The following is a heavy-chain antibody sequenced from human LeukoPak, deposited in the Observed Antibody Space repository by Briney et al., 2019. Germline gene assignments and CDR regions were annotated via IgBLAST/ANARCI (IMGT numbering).Heavy chain of an antibody. J-gene: IGHJ4*02. CDR1: GGSISSSTYY. CDR3: ASAPRQGSIGGLDY. CDR2: IYYTGTT. D-gene: IGHD3-16*01. V-gene: IGHV4-39*02. Sequence: SETLSLTCSVSGGSISSSTYYWGWIRQPPGQGLEWIGAIYYTGTTYYNPSLRSRVTISVDTSKNHFSLNLSSVTAADTALYYCASAPRQGSIGGLDYWGQGTLVTVSS.